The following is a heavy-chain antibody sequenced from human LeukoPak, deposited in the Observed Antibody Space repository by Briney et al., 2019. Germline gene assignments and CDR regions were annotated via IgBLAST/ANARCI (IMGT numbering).Heavy chain of an antibody. D-gene: IGHD5-12*01. CDR2: IYHSGST. CDR3: ARRDIVATIDY. V-gene: IGHV4-38-2*01. Sequence: RPSETLSLTCAVSGYSISSGYYWGWIRQPPGKGLEWIGSIYHSGSTYYNPSLKSRVTISVDTSKNQFSLKLSSVTAADTAVYYCARRDIVATIDYWGQGTLVTVSS. J-gene: IGHJ4*02. CDR1: GYSISSGYY.